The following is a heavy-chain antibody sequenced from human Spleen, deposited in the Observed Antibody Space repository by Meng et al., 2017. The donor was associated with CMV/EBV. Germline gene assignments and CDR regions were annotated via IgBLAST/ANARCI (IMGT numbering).Heavy chain of an antibody. CDR3: ARVLGLGNIDY. V-gene: IGHV4-30-4*08. CDR1: GGPISSGDYY. CDR2: IYYSGST. D-gene: IGHD7-27*01. Sequence: QVRLQGSGPGLVKPSQTLSLTFTVSGGPISSGDYYWSWIRQPPGKGLEWIGYIYYSGSTYYNPSLKSRVTISVDTSKNQFSLKLSSVTAADTAVYYCARVLGLGNIDYWGQGTLVTVSS. J-gene: IGHJ4*02.